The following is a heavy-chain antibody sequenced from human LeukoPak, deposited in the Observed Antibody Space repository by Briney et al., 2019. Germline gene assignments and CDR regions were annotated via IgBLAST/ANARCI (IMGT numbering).Heavy chain of an antibody. CDR1: GGSLSSGGYS. CDR3: AREMDYYGMDV. V-gene: IGHV4-30-2*01. Sequence: PSQTLSLTCAVSGGSLSSGGYSWSWVRQPPGTGLEWIGYIYHSGSTYYNPSLKSRVTISVDRSKNQFSLKLSSVTAADTAVYYCAREMDYYGMDVWGQGTTVTVSS. CDR2: IYHSGST. J-gene: IGHJ6*02. D-gene: IGHD2-8*01.